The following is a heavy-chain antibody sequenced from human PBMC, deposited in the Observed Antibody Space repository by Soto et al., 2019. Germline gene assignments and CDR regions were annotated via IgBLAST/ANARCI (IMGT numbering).Heavy chain of an antibody. J-gene: IGHJ6*02. CDR2: INPSGGST. D-gene: IGHD3-3*01. CDR3: ARGRTIFGVVIYYYYGMDA. V-gene: IGHV1-46*01. Sequence: GASVKVSCKASGYTFTSYYMHWVRQAPGQGLEWMGIINPSGGSTSYAQKFQGRVTMTRDTSTSTVYMELSSLRSEDTAVYYCARGRTIFGVVIYYYYGMDAGGQGTTVTVSS. CDR1: GYTFTSYY.